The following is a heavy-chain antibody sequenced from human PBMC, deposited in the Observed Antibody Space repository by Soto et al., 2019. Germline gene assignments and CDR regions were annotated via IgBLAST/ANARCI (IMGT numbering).Heavy chain of an antibody. D-gene: IGHD3-10*01. J-gene: IGHJ6*02. CDR1: GFTFSSYG. V-gene: IGHV3-33*01. CDR3: ARDPRGSGSYPPPGMDV. CDR2: IWYDGSNK. Sequence: GGSLRLSCAASGFTFSSYGMHWVRQAPGKGLEWVAVIWYDGSNKYYADSVKGRFTISRDNSKNTLYLQMNSLRAEDTAVYYCARDPRGSGSYPPPGMDVWGQGTTVTVSS.